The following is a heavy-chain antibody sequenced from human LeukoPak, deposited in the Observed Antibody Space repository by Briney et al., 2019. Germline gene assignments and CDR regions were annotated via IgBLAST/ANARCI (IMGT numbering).Heavy chain of an antibody. D-gene: IGHD1-7*01. CDR2: INTNTGNP. Sequence: ASVKVSCKASGYTFTSYAMNWVRRAPGQGLEWMGWINTNTGNPTYAQGFTGRFVFSLDTSVSTAYLQISSLKAEDTAVYYCARDADWNYEGWFDPWGQGTLVTVSS. V-gene: IGHV7-4-1*02. CDR1: GYTFTSYA. CDR3: ARDADWNYEGWFDP. J-gene: IGHJ5*02.